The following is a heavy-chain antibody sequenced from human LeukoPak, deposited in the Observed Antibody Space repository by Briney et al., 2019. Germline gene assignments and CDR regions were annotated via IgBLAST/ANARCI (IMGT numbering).Heavy chain of an antibody. J-gene: IGHJ4*02. CDR2: IIPIFGTA. V-gene: IGHV1-69*13. CDR1: GGTFSSYA. D-gene: IGHD5-24*01. CDR3: AREGRRDGYNLPFDY. Sequence: SVKVPXKASGGTFSSYAISWVRQAPGQGLEWMGGIIPIFGTANYAQKFQGRVTITADESTSTAYMELSRLRSGDTAVYYCAREGRRDGYNLPFDYWGQGTLVTVSS.